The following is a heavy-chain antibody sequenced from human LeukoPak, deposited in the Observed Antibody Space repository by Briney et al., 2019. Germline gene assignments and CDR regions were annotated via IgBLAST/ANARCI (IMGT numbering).Heavy chain of an antibody. CDR1: GFTFTSYA. V-gene: IGHV3-23*01. CDR2: ISGSGGST. Sequence: PGGSLRLSCAASGFTFTSYAMSWVRQAPGKGLEWVSGISGSGGSTYYADSVKGRFTISRDNSKNTLYLQLNSLTAEDTAVYYCAKEGLYSSSTSCYVENWGQGTLVTVSS. CDR3: AKEGLYSSSTSCYVEN. D-gene: IGHD2-2*01. J-gene: IGHJ4*02.